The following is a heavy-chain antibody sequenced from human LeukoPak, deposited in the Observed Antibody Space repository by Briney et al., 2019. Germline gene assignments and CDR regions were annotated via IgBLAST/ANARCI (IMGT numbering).Heavy chain of an antibody. CDR3: ARPSGD. J-gene: IGHJ4*02. D-gene: IGHD3-10*01. CDR2: ISYDGSNK. CDR1: GFTFSSYA. Sequence: GGSLRLSCAASGFTFSSYAMHWVRQAPGKGLEWVAVISYDGSNKYYADSVKGRFTISRDNSKNTLYLQMNSLRAEDTAVYYRARPSGDWGQGTLVTVSS. V-gene: IGHV3-30-3*01.